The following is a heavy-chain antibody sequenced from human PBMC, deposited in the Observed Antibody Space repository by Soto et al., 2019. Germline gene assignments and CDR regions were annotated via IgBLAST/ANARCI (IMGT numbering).Heavy chain of an antibody. CDR1: GYTFTGYY. V-gene: IGHV1-2*02. CDR2: INPNSGGT. Sequence: GASVKVSCKASGYTFTGYYMHWVRQAPGQGLEWMGWINPNSGGTNYAQKFQGRVTMTRDTSISTAYMELSRLRSDDTAVYYCARDRKTVRGVILGDNWFDPWGQGTLVTVSS. J-gene: IGHJ5*02. D-gene: IGHD3-10*01. CDR3: ARDRKTVRGVILGDNWFDP.